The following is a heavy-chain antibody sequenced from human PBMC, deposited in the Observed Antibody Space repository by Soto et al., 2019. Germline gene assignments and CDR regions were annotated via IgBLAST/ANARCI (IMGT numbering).Heavy chain of an antibody. Sequence: ASVKVSCKASGYTFTTYTISWVRQAPGQGLEWMGWISGNNGNTNYAQKFQGRVAMTTDTSASTAYMEVRSLRSDDTAVYFCARQKGINNYYGMDVWGHGTTVTVSS. D-gene: IGHD3-10*01. CDR2: ISGNNGNT. CDR3: ARQKGINNYYGMDV. J-gene: IGHJ6*02. CDR1: GYTFTTYT. V-gene: IGHV1-18*04.